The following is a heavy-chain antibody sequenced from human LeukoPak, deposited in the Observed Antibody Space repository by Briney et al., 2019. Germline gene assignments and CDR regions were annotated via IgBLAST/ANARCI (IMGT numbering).Heavy chain of an antibody. CDR1: GSTFTSYD. Sequence: ASVKVSCKASGSTFTSYDINWVRQATGQGLEWMGWMNPNSGNTGYAQKFQGRVTMTRNTSISTAYMELSSLRSEDTAVYYCARVDDFWSPYYYYMDVWGKGTTVTVSS. CDR3: ARVDDFWSPYYYYMDV. V-gene: IGHV1-8*01. J-gene: IGHJ6*03. D-gene: IGHD3-3*01. CDR2: MNPNSGNT.